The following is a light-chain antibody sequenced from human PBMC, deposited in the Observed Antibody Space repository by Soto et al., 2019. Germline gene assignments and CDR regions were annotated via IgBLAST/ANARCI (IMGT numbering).Light chain of an antibody. CDR2: DAS. Sequence: EIVLKQSPGTLSLSPGERATLSCRASQTVNNYLAWYQQKPGQAPRPVIYDASNRATGIPARFSGSGSGTDFTLTIGSLEPEDSAVYYCQQRGNWPWLTFGGGTRVEIK. J-gene: IGKJ4*01. CDR1: QTVNNY. V-gene: IGKV3-11*01. CDR3: QQRGNWPWLT.